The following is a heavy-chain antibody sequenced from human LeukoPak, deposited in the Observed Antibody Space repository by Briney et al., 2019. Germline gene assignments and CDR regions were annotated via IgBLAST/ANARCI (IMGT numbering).Heavy chain of an antibody. CDR1: GGSISSYY. J-gene: IGHJ3*02. V-gene: IGHV4-4*07. CDR2: IYTSGST. Sequence: SETLSLTCTVSGGSISSYYWSWIRQPAGKGLEWIGRIYTSGSTNYNPSLKSRVTMSVDTSKNQFSLKLSSVTAADTAVYYCARDFSDSGYDWGAFDIWGQGTMVTVSS. D-gene: IGHD5-12*01. CDR3: ARDFSDSGYDWGAFDI.